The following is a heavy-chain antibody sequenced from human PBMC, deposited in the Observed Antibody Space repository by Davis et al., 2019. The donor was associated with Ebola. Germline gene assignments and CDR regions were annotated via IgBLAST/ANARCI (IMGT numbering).Heavy chain of an antibody. V-gene: IGHV4-59*11. D-gene: IGHD4-17*01. CDR2: IYYSGST. CDR1: GFALSSHA. J-gene: IGHJ4*02. CDR3: ARATYGDCFDY. Sequence: ESLKISCAASGFALSSHAMSWIRQPPGKGLEWIGYIYYSGSTNYNPSLKSRVTISVDTSKNQFSLKLSSVTAADTAVYYCARATYGDCFDYWGQGTLVTVSS.